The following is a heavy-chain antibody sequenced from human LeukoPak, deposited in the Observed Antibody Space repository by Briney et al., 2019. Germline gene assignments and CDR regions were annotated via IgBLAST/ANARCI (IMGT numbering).Heavy chain of an antibody. D-gene: IGHD2-2*01. V-gene: IGHV1-2*02. J-gene: IGHJ4*02. CDR2: INPNSGAT. CDR3: ARGYWVGYCSSTSCAYFDY. Sequence: ASVNVSCKASGYTFTGYYIHWVRQAPGQGLEWMGWINPNSGATNYAQKFQGRVTMTRDTSISTAYMELSSLRSDDTAVYYCARGYWVGYCSSTSCAYFDYWGQGTLVSVSS. CDR1: GYTFTGYY.